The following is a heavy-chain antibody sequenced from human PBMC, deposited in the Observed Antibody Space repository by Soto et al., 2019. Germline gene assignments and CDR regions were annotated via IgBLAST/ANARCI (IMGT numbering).Heavy chain of an antibody. J-gene: IGHJ5*02. Sequence: GGSLRLSCELSGFSLSGYGMHWVRQAPGKGLEWVAVIWYHGTTKNYADSVKGRLTISRDISKNTVYLQMDSLKVEDTAVYYCARDVDRTSHLNWFDPWGQGVMVTVSS. CDR2: IWYHGTTK. CDR1: GFSLSGYG. CDR3: ARDVDRTSHLNWFDP. V-gene: IGHV3-33*01. D-gene: IGHD5-12*01.